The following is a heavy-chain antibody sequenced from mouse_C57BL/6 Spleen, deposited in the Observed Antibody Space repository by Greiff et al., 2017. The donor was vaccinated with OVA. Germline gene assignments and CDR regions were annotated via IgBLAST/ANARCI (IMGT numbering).Heavy chain of an antibody. CDR3: ARETYWYFDV. CDR2: ISYDGSN. V-gene: IGHV3-6*01. CDR1: GYSITSGYY. J-gene: IGHJ1*03. Sequence: EVQLQESGPGLVKPSQSLSLTCSVTGYSITSGYYWNWIRQFPGNKLEWMGYISYDGSNNYNPSLKNRISITRDTSKNQFFLKLNSVTTEDTATYYCARETYWYFDVWGTGTPVTVSS.